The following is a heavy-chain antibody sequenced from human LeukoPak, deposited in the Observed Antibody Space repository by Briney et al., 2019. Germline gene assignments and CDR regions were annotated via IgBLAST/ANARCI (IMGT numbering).Heavy chain of an antibody. D-gene: IGHD5-12*01. V-gene: IGHV4-30-2*01. Sequence: SQTLSLTCAVSGGSISSGGYSWSWIRQPPGKGLEWIGYIYHSGSTYYNPSLMSRVTISVDRSKNQFSLKLSSVTAADTAVYYCARARGYSGYDSFDYWGQGTLVTVSS. J-gene: IGHJ4*02. CDR2: IYHSGST. CDR3: ARARGYSGYDSFDY. CDR1: GGSISSGGYS.